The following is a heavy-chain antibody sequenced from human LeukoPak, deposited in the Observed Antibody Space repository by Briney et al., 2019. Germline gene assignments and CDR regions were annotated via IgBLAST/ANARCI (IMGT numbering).Heavy chain of an antibody. Sequence: GESLKISCRGSGYSFTSYWIGWVRQMPGKGLEWMGIIYPGDSDTRYSPSFQGQVTISADKSISTAYLQWSSLKASDTAMYYCARHTRGSSSPTGAFDIWGQGTMVTVSS. CDR1: GYSFTSYW. CDR3: ARHTRGSSSPTGAFDI. CDR2: IYPGDSDT. D-gene: IGHD6-6*01. J-gene: IGHJ3*02. V-gene: IGHV5-51*01.